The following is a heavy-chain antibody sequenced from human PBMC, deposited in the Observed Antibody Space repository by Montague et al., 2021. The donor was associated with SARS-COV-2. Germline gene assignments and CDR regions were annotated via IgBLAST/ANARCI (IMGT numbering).Heavy chain of an antibody. V-gene: IGHV1-18*01. CDR3: ASRYCTNGVCYNAFDI. D-gene: IGHD2-8*01. J-gene: IGHJ3*02. CDR1: GYTFTSYG. Sequence: SVKVSCKASGYTFTSYGISWVRQAPGQGLEWMGWISAYNGNTNYAQKLQGRVTMTTVTSTSTAYMELRSLRSDDTAVYYCASRYCTNGVCYNAFDIWGQGTMVTVSS. CDR2: ISAYNGNT.